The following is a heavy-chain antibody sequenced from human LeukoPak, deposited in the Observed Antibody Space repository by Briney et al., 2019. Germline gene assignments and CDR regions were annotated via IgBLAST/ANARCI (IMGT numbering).Heavy chain of an antibody. CDR1: GFTVSSIY. CDR3: ARDQYGDYVFNY. Sequence: PGGSLRLSCAASGFTVSSIYMSWVRRAPGKGLEWVSVIYSGGSTYYADSVKGRFTISRDNSKNTLYLQMNGLRAEDTAVYYCARDQYGDYVFNYWGQGTLVTVSS. V-gene: IGHV3-53*01. D-gene: IGHD4-17*01. CDR2: IYSGGST. J-gene: IGHJ4*02.